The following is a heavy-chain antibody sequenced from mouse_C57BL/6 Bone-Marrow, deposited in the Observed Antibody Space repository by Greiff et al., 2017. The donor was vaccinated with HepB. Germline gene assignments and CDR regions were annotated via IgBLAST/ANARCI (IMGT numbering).Heavy chain of an antibody. D-gene: IGHD2-5*01. Sequence: EVQLVESGGGLVKPGGSLKLSCAASGFTFSDYGMHWVRQAPEKGLEWVAYISSGSSTIYYADTVKGRFTISRDNAKNTLFLQMTSLRSEDTAMYYCARNSNYKAWFAYWGQGTLVTVSA. CDR1: GFTFSDYG. CDR2: ISSGSSTI. V-gene: IGHV5-17*01. J-gene: IGHJ3*01. CDR3: ARNSNYKAWFAY.